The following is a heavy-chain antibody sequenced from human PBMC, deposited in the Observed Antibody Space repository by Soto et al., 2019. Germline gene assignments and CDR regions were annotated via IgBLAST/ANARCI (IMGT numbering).Heavy chain of an antibody. CDR1: GFTFSTYA. D-gene: IGHD3-22*01. V-gene: IGHV3-30*14. J-gene: IGHJ4*02. CDR2: ISYDGTNK. Sequence: GGSLRLSCAASGFTFSTYAMHWVRQAPGKGLEWVAVISYDGTNKYYADSVKGRFTISRDNSKNTLYLQMNSLRAEDTAVYYCARGWLFIGYYYDSSGCLDYWGQGALVTVSS. CDR3: ARGWLFIGYYYDSSGCLDY.